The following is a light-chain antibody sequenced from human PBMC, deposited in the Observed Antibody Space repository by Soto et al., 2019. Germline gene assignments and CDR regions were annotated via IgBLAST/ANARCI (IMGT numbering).Light chain of an antibody. V-gene: IGKV1-5*03. Sequence: DIQMTQSPSTLSASVGDRVTITCRASQSISTWLAWYQQKPGKAPKLLIYKAPSLESGVPSRFSGSGSGTEFTLTISSLQPDDFATYYCQQYNSYSTFGQGTNVEIK. CDR1: QSISTW. CDR3: QQYNSYST. J-gene: IGKJ1*01. CDR2: KAP.